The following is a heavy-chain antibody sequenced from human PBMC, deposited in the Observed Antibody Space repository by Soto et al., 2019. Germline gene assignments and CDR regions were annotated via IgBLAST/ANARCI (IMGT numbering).Heavy chain of an antibody. CDR3: ARDIALLWFGELLTALGV. J-gene: IGHJ4*02. V-gene: IGHV1-18*01. CDR1: GYTFTSHG. CDR2: ISAYNGNT. Sequence: ASVKVSCKASGYTFTSHGISWVRQDPGQGLEWMGWISAYNGNTNYAQKLQGRVTMTTDTSTSTAYMELRSLRSDDTAVYYCARDIALLWFGELLTALGVWGQGTLVTVSS. D-gene: IGHD3-10*01.